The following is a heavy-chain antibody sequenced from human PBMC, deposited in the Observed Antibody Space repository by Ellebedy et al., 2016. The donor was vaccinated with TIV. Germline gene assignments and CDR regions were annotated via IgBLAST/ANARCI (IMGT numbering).Heavy chain of an antibody. D-gene: IGHD1-26*01. CDR1: GFTFRSYG. Sequence: GESLKISXAASGFTFRSYGMDWVRQTPGKGLGWVAFISPAGSNKYYADSVKGRFTISRDDSKSTLFVQMNSLRPEDTAVYYCVRGTDYAFDFWGQGTLVTVSS. V-gene: IGHV3-30*03. CDR2: ISPAGSNK. J-gene: IGHJ4*02. CDR3: VRGTDYAFDF.